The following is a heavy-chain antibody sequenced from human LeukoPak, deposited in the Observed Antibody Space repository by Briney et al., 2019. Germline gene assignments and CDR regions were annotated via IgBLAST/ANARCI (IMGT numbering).Heavy chain of an antibody. D-gene: IGHD1-26*01. CDR1: GGSFSGYY. J-gene: IGHJ6*02. CDR3: ATKGLLGLSV. Sequence: PSETLSLTCAVYGGSFSGYYWSWIRQPPGKGLEWIGEINHSGSTNYNPSLKSRVTISVDTSKNQFSLNLSSVTAADTAVYYCATKGLLGLSVWGQGTTVTVSS. CDR2: INHSGST. V-gene: IGHV4-34*01.